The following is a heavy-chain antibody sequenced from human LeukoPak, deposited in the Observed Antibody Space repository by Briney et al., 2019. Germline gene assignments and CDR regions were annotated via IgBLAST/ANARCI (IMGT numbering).Heavy chain of an antibody. D-gene: IGHD3-9*01. CDR1: GYSFTSYW. CDR2: IYPGDSDT. Sequence: GESLKISCKGSGYSFTSYWIGWVRQMPGKGLEWMGIIYPGDSDTRYSPSFQGQVTISADKSISTAYLQWSSLKASDTAMYYCARLGNLPDLYYDILTGYPDYWGQGTLVTVSS. J-gene: IGHJ4*02. V-gene: IGHV5-51*01. CDR3: ARLGNLPDLYYDILTGYPDY.